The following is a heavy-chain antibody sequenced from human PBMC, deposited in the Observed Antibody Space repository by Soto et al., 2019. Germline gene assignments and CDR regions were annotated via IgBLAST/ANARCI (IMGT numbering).Heavy chain of an antibody. D-gene: IGHD3-3*01. CDR1: GYPVTAYY. Sequence: QLHLVQSGAVVKKPGASVTVSCSASGYPVTAYYMHWVRQAPGRGLEWMGGINPATGAAKYTQTFQGGGRMSGEAARSPGFSGLSGLKSEDSAGFYCARGGGVGVAGSSAFDMWGQGTLVTVSS. V-gene: IGHV1-2*02. J-gene: IGHJ3*02. CDR3: ARGGGVGVAGSSAFDM. CDR2: INPATGAA.